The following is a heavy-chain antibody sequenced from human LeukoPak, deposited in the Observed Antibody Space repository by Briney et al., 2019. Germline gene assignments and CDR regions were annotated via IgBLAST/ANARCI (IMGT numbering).Heavy chain of an antibody. Sequence: AGSLRLSCAASGFTVSSNYMSWVRQAPGKGLEWVSVIYSGGRTYYADSVKGRFTISRDNSKNTLYLQMNSLRAEDTAVYYCARDKSSSGWYGAPFDYWGQGTLVTVSS. V-gene: IGHV3-66*02. J-gene: IGHJ4*02. CDR3: ARDKSSSGWYGAPFDY. CDR1: GFTVSSNY. CDR2: IYSGGRT. D-gene: IGHD6-19*01.